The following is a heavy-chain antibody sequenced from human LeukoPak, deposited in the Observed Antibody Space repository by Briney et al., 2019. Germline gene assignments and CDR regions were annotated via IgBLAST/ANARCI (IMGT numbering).Heavy chain of an antibody. CDR1: GYTFTSYY. Sequence: GASVKVSCKASGYTFTSYYMHWVRQAPGQGLEWMGIINPSGGSTSYAQKFQGRVTMTRGTSTSTVYMELSSLRSEDTAVYYCASTGGSYVSYFDYWGQGTLVTVST. CDR3: ASTGGSYVSYFDY. V-gene: IGHV1-46*01. CDR2: INPSGGST. J-gene: IGHJ4*02. D-gene: IGHD1-26*01.